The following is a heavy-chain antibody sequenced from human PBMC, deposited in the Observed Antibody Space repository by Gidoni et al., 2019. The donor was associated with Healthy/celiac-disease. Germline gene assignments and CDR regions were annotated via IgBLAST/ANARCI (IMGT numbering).Heavy chain of an antibody. Sequence: EVQLLESGGGLVQPGGSLSLSCAASGFTFSSYAMSWVLQAPGKGVEWVSAISGSGGSTYYADSVKGRFTISRDNSKNTLYLQMNSLRAEDTAVYYCAKDRVGADPHRFDPWGQGTLVTVSS. V-gene: IGHV3-23*01. CDR3: AKDRVGADPHRFDP. CDR1: GFTFSSYA. CDR2: ISGSGGST. D-gene: IGHD2-15*01. J-gene: IGHJ5*02.